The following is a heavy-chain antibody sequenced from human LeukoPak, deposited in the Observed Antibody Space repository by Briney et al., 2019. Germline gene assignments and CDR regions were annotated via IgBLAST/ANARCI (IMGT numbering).Heavy chain of an antibody. J-gene: IGHJ3*02. CDR2: IYYSWST. CDR1: GGSINNYY. Sequence: SETLSLTCTVCGGSINNYYWSWIRQPPGKGLEWLGYIYYSWSTNYNPSLKNRVTISVDTSKNQFSLKLSSVTAADTAVYYCAREVDYDYVWGSYRPFHAFDIWGPGKMVTVSS. V-gene: IGHV4-59*01. CDR3: AREVDYDYVWGSYRPFHAFDI. D-gene: IGHD3-16*02.